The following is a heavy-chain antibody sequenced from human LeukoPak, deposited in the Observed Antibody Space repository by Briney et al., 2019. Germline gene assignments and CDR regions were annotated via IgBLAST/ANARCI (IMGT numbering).Heavy chain of an antibody. CDR2: ISAYNGNT. J-gene: IGHJ4*02. V-gene: IGHV1-18*04. CDR1: GYTFTGYY. D-gene: IGHD3-10*01. CDR3: ARVVTFDY. Sequence: GASVKVSCKASGYTFTGYYMHWVRQAPGQGLEWMGWISAYNGNTNYAQKLQGRVTMTTDTSTSTAYMELRSLRSDDTAVYYCARVVTFDYWGQGTLVTVSS.